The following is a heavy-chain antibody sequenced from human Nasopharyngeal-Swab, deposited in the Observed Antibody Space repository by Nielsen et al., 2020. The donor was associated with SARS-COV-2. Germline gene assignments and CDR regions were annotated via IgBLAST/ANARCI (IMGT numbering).Heavy chain of an antibody. CDR1: GYTFTSYY. V-gene: IGHV1-2*04. D-gene: IGHD2-2*01. Sequence: ASVKVSCKASGYTFTSYYMHWVRQAPGQGLEWMGWINPNSGGTNYAQKFQGWVTMTRDTSISTAYMELSRLRSDDTAVYYCARCGVVPAAMPYYYGMDVWGQGTTVTVSS. CDR3: ARCGVVPAAMPYYYGMDV. CDR2: INPNSGGT. J-gene: IGHJ6*02.